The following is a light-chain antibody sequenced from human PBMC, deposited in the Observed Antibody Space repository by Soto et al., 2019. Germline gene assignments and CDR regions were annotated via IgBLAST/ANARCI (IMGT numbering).Light chain of an antibody. Sequence: EIVITQSTAPLSVSQGQRATLSCRASQSVSSNLAWYQQKPGQAPRLLIYGASTRATGIPARFSGSGSGTEFTLTISRLQSEDFAVYYCQQYNNWPQRTFGQGTKVDIK. V-gene: IGKV3-15*01. CDR3: QQYNNWPQRT. CDR2: GAS. CDR1: QSVSSN. J-gene: IGKJ1*01.